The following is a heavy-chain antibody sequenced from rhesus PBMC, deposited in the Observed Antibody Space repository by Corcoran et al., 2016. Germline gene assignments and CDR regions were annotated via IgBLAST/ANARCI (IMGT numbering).Heavy chain of an antibody. V-gene: IGHV4-80*01. Sequence: QVQLQESGPGLVKPSETLSLTCTVSGASISSDWWSWSRQTPGKGREWIGEINGKTGSPSSNPSLKSRVTISRDTSKNQFSLKLSSVPAADTAVYYCAIRGVIVWSYFDYWGQGVLVTVSS. D-gene: IGHD2-33*01. CDR1: GASISSDW. CDR3: AIRGVIVWSYFDY. J-gene: IGHJ4*01. CDR2: INGKTGSP.